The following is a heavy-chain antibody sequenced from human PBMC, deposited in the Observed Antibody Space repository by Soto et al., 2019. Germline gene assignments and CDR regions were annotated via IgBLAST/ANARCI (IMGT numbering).Heavy chain of an antibody. J-gene: IGHJ4*02. V-gene: IGHV1-24*01. Sequence: VKRDRTVSVHRKTVYFVHCRRNTSGKGLEWMGGFEPQDGKTIYAQKFQGRVTMTEDTSTDTAKLDLSSLMSEDTAVYYCIVASFWGDYRTFDFWGQGALVTSPQ. CDR1: VHRKTVYF. D-gene: IGHD3-16*01. CDR3: IVASFWGDYRTFDF. CDR2: FEPQDGKT.